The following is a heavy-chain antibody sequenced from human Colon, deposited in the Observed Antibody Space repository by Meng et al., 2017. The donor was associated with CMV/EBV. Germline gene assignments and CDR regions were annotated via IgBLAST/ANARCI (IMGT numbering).Heavy chain of an antibody. Sequence: SVKVSCKTSGYSFTTYDISWVRRAPGQGLEWMGAIIPISGRVKSAQKFQGRLTITADISTSTIFMELGSLTSEDTAVYYCATRGHSTTTTCCGPDTYFHYGMDVWARGTTVTVSS. CDR2: IIPISGRV. V-gene: IGHV1-69*06. D-gene: IGHD2-2*01. CDR1: GYSFTTYD. CDR3: ATRGHSTTTTCCGPDTYFHYGMDV. J-gene: IGHJ6*02.